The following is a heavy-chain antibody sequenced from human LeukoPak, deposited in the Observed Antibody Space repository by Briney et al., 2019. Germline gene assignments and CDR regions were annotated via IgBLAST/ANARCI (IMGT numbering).Heavy chain of an antibody. CDR1: GGSFSGYY. CDR2: INHSGST. D-gene: IGHD4-11*01. J-gene: IGHJ4*02. V-gene: IGHV4-34*01. CDR3: ARGPNDYSNIFDY. Sequence: SETLSLTCAVYGGSFSGYYWSWIRQPPGKGLEWIGEINHSGSTNYNPSLKSRVTISVDTSKNQLSLKLSSVTAADTAVYYCARGPNDYSNIFDYWGQGTLVTVSS.